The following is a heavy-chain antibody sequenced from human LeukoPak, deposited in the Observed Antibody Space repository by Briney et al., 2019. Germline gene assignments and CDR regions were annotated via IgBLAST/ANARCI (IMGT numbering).Heavy chain of an antibody. CDR1: GLTFSSYA. V-gene: IGHV3-23*01. J-gene: IGHJ3*02. CDR3: AKESNAFDI. Sequence: GGSLRLSCAASGLTFSSYAMNWVRQAPGKGLEWVSVIGAGGAFTHYADPVKGRFTISSDNSKNTLYLQMNSLRAEDTALYFCAKESNAFDIWGQGTMVTVSS. CDR2: IGAGGAFT.